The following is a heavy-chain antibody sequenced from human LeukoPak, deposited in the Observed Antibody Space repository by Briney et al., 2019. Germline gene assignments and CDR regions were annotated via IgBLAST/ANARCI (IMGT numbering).Heavy chain of an antibody. V-gene: IGHV1-69*06. CDR3: ARGGPIDYDSSGYYPFDG. Sequence: ASVKVSCKASGGTFISYAISWVRQAPGQGLEWRGGIIPIFGTADYAQKFHGRVTITADKSTSTAYMELSSLRAEDTAVYYCARGGPIDYDSSGYYPFDGWGQGTLVTVSS. J-gene: IGHJ4*02. CDR2: IIPIFGTA. D-gene: IGHD3-22*01. CDR1: GGTFISYA.